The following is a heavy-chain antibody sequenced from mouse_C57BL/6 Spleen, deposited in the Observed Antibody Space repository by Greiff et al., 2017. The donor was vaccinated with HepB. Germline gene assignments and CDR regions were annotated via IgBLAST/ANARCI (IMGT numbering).Heavy chain of an antibody. Sequence: QVQLKQPGAELVKPGASVKMSCKASGYTFTSYWITWVKQRPGQGLEWIGDIYPGSGSTNYNEKFKSKATLTVDKSSSTAYMQLSSLTSEDSAVYYCARSGLGHFDVWGTGTTVTVSS. D-gene: IGHD3-1*01. CDR2: IYPGSGST. CDR1: GYTFTSYW. J-gene: IGHJ1*03. CDR3: ARSGLGHFDV. V-gene: IGHV1-55*01.